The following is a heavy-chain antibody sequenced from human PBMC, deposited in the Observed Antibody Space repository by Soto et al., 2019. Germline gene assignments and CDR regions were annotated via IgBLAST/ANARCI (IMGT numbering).Heavy chain of an antibody. V-gene: IGHV1-18*04. CDR3: ARDAPVGMATIALDWFDP. CDR1: GYTFTSYG. D-gene: IGHD5-12*01. Sequence: QVQLVQSGAEVKKPGASVKVSCKASGYTFTSYGISWVRQAPGQGLEWMGWISAYNGNTNYAQKLQGRGTMTTDTSTSTAYMELRSLRSDDTAVYYCARDAPVGMATIALDWFDPWGQGTLVTVSS. J-gene: IGHJ5*02. CDR2: ISAYNGNT.